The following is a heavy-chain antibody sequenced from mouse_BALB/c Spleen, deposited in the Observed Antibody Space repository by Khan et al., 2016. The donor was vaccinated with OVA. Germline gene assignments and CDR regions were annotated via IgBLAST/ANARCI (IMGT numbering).Heavy chain of an antibody. D-gene: IGHD2-14*01. V-gene: IGHV2-6-4*01. CDR3: ARSYYRYDGYYAMDY. J-gene: IGHJ4*01. CDR2: IWGGGGT. Sequence: QVQLKESGPGLVAPSQRLSITCTVSGFSLSRYNIHWVRQPPGKGLEWLGMIWGGGGTDYNSTLKSRMSISKENSTSQVFLKMNSLQTDDTAMYYCARSYYRYDGYYAMDYWGQGTSVTVSS. CDR1: GFSLSRYN.